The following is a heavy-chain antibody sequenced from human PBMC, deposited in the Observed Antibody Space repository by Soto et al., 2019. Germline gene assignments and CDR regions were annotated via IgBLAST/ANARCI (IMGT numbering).Heavy chain of an antibody. Sequence: PSETQSLTYPVSYGSISTYYWSCIRHPPGKGLECIGYIYYNENTNYNPSLKSRVTISVDTSKNQFSLKLTSVTAADTAVYYCARDLRHSYGKWFDPWGHGTLVTVSS. CDR2: IYYNENT. CDR1: YGSISTYY. CDR3: ARDLRHSYGKWFDP. V-gene: IGHV4-59*01. D-gene: IGHD5-18*01. J-gene: IGHJ5*02.